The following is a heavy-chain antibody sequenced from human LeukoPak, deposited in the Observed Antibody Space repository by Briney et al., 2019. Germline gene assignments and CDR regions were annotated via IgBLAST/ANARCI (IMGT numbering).Heavy chain of an antibody. CDR2: ISWNSGSI. V-gene: IGHV3-9*01. CDR3: AKGGGYSSSSHLFDY. CDR1: GFTFADYA. D-gene: IGHD6-13*01. J-gene: IGHJ4*02. Sequence: GRSLRLSCAASGFTFADYAMHWVRPAPGKGLELVSGISWNSGSIGYADSVKGRFTISRDNAKNSLYLQMNSLRAEDTALYYCAKGGGYSSSSHLFDYWGQGALVTVSS.